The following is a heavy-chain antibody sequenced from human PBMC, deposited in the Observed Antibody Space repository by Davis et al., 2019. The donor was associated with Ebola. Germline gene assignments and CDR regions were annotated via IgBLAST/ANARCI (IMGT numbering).Heavy chain of an antibody. V-gene: IGHV3-21*01. CDR1: GFTFSSYS. Sequence: PGGSLRLSCAASGFTFSSYSMNWVRQAPGKGLEWVSSISSSSSYIYYADSVKGRFTISRDNAKNSLYLQMNSLRAEDTAVYYCARGFGTSIAREFGYWGQGTLVTVSS. CDR3: ARGFGTSIAREFGY. CDR2: ISSSSSYI. D-gene: IGHD3-10*01. J-gene: IGHJ4*02.